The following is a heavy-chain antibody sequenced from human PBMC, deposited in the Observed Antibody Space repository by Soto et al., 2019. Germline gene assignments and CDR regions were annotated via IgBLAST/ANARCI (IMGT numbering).Heavy chain of an antibody. CDR1: GGTFSSYA. J-gene: IGHJ6*02. D-gene: IGHD4-4*01. CDR2: INPNSGGT. V-gene: IGHV1-2*02. CDR3: ARDRVDYSSFHYGMDV. Sequence: QVQLVQSGAEVKKPGSSVKVSCKASGGTFSSYAISWVRQAPGQGLEWMGGINPNSGGTNYPQKFRDRVTMTRDTSIGTAYMELSSLRSDDTAVYYCARDRVDYSSFHYGMDVWGQGTTVTVSS.